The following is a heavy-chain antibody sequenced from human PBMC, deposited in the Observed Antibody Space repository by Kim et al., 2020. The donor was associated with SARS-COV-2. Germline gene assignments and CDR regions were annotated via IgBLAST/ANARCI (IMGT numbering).Heavy chain of an antibody. CDR2: VNPNSGGT. CDR3: ASATYYYDSSGYSPGDY. D-gene: IGHD3-22*01. Sequence: ASVKVSCKASGYTFTGYYMHWVRQAPGQGLEWMGWVNPNSGGTNYAQKFQGRVTMTRDTSISTAYMELSRLRSDDTAVYYCASATYYYDSSGYSPGDYWGQGTLVTVSS. V-gene: IGHV1-2*02. CDR1: GYTFTGYY. J-gene: IGHJ4*02.